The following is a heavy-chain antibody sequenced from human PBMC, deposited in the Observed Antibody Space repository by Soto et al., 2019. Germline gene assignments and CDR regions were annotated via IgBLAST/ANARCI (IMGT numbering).Heavy chain of an antibody. Sequence: ASVKVSCKVSGYTLTELSMHWVRQAPGKGLEWMGGFDPEDGETIYAQKFQGRVTMTEDTSTDTAYMELSSLRSEDTAVYYCATGPGSRNCVDYWGQGTLVTVSS. J-gene: IGHJ4*02. V-gene: IGHV1-24*01. D-gene: IGHD3-10*01. CDR3: ATGPGSRNCVDY. CDR2: FDPEDGET. CDR1: GYTLTELS.